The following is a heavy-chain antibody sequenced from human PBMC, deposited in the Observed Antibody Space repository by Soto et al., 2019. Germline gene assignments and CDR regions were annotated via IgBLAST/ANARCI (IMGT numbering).Heavy chain of an antibody. J-gene: IGHJ5*02. D-gene: IGHD5-18*01. Sequence: QVQLQESGPGLVKPSQTLSLTCTVSGDSISSNNNYWSWIRQPPGEGLEWIGFISYSGTTSYSPSLKSRVAISRDTSKNQFSLSLSSVPAADTAVYYCARGRGYSYGLDPWGQGTLVTVSS. CDR2: ISYSGTT. CDR3: ARGRGYSYGLDP. CDR1: GDSISSNNNY. V-gene: IGHV4-30-4*01.